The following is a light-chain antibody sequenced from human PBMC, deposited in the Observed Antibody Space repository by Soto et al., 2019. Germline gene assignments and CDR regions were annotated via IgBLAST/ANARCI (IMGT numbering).Light chain of an antibody. CDR1: QSISSW. Sequence: DIQMTLSPSTLSASVGDRVTITCRASQSISSWLAWYQQKPGKAPKLLIYKASSLESGVPSRFSGSGSGTEFTLTISSLQPDDFATYYCQQYNSYPWTFGQGTKVESK. J-gene: IGKJ1*01. V-gene: IGKV1-5*03. CDR2: KAS. CDR3: QQYNSYPWT.